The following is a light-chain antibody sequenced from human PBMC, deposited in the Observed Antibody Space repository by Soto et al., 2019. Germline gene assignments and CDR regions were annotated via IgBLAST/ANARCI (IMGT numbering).Light chain of an antibody. V-gene: IGKV3-15*01. CDR2: GAS. CDR1: QSVNNN. CDR3: QQYNKGPWT. J-gene: IGKJ1*01. Sequence: EIVMTQSPATLSVSPGERATLSCRAGQSVNNNLAWYQQKPGQAPRLLIYGASTRATGIPARFNGSGSGAEFTLTISSLQSEDFAVYYCQQYNKGPWTFGQGTKVEIK.